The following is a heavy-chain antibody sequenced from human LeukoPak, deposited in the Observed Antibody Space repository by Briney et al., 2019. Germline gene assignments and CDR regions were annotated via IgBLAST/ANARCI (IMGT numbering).Heavy chain of an antibody. CDR3: AKEGNRWLEFGNWFDP. CDR2: MNPNSGNT. V-gene: IGHV1-8*01. D-gene: IGHD3-10*01. CDR1: GYTFTSYD. Sequence: ASVKVSCKASGYTFTSYDINWVRQATGQGLEWMGWMNPNSGNTGYAQKFQGRVTMTRNTSICTAYMELSSLRSEDTAVYYCAKEGNRWLEFGNWFDPWGQGTLVTVSS. J-gene: IGHJ5*02.